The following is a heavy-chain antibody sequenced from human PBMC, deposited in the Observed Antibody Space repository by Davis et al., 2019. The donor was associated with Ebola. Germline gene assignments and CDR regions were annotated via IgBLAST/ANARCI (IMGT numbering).Heavy chain of an antibody. J-gene: IGHJ4*02. V-gene: IGHV3-74*01. D-gene: IGHD3-22*01. Sequence: PGGSLRLSCAASGFTFSSYWMHWVRQAPGKGPVWVSRINPDGGRTGYADSVKGRFTISRDNAKSTLYLQMNSLKSEDAAVYYCARDFDRVREWGQGTLVTVSS. CDR2: INPDGGRT. CDR1: GFTFSSYW. CDR3: ARDFDRVRE.